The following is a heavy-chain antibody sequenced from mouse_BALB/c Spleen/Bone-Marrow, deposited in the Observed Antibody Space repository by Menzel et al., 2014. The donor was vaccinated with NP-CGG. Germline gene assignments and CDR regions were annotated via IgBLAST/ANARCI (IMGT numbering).Heavy chain of an antibody. Sequence: QVQLKESGAELVRPGSSVKISCKASGYTFSNYWMNWMKQRPGQGLEWIGQIYPGDGDTNYIGKFTGKATLTADKSSSTAYMQLSSLTSEDSAVYFCASRGDYSYAMDYWGQGTSVTVPS. J-gene: IGHJ4*01. CDR3: ASRGDYSYAMDY. D-gene: IGHD1-1*01. CDR2: IYPGDGDT. V-gene: IGHV1-80*01. CDR1: GYTFSNYW.